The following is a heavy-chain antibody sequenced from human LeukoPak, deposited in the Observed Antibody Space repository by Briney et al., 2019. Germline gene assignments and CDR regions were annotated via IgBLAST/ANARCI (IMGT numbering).Heavy chain of an antibody. CDR1: GFTFSSYS. D-gene: IGHD2-15*01. CDR3: ARESITYYSGGSCYSDFDY. J-gene: IGHJ4*02. V-gene: IGHV3-21*01. CDR2: ISSSSSYI. Sequence: GRSLRLSCAASGFTFSSYSMNWVRQAPGKGLEWVSSISSSSSYIYYADSVKGRFTISRDNAKNSLYLQMNSLRAEDTAVYYCARESITYYSGGSCYSDFDYSGQGTLVTVSS.